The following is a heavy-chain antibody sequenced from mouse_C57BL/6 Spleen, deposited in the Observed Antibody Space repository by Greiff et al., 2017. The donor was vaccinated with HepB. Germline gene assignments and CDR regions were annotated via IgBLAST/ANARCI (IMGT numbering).Heavy chain of an antibody. D-gene: IGHD2-5*01. V-gene: IGHV1-39*01. CDR3: ARWNSNRFYAMDY. CDR1: GYSFTDYN. CDR2: INPNYGTT. J-gene: IGHJ4*01. Sequence: EVKLQESGPELVKPGASVKISCKASGYSFTDYNMNWVKQSNGKSLEWIGVINPNYGTTSYNQKFKGKATLTVDQSSSTAYMQLNSLTSEDSAVDYCARWNSNRFYAMDYWGQGTSVTVSS.